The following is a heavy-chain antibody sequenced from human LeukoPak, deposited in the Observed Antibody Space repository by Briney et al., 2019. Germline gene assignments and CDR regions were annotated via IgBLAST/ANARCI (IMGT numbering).Heavy chain of an antibody. CDR2: INPSGGST. D-gene: IGHD1-26*01. CDR1: GYTFTSYY. V-gene: IGHV1-46*01. J-gene: IGHJ6*02. Sequence: ASVKVSCKASGYTFTSYYMHWVRQAPGQGLEWMGIINPSGGSTSYAQKFQGRVTMTRDTSTSTVYMELSRLRSEDTAVYYCAGANSRGATGVSIYYYGMDAWGQGTTVTVSS. CDR3: AGANSRGATGVSIYYYGMDA.